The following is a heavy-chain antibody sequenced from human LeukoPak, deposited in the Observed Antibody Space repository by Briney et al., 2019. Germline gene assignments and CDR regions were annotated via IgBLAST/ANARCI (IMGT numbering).Heavy chain of an antibody. CDR1: VGTFSSYA. CDR2: IIPIFGTA. CDR3: ASSSSSSDHDAFDI. D-gene: IGHD6-13*01. Sequence: GASVKVACKASVGTFSSYAICWVRQAPEQGLEWMGGIIPIFGTANYAQKFQGRVTITADKSTSTAYMELSSLRSEDTAVYYCASSSSSSDHDAFDIWGQGTMVTVSS. J-gene: IGHJ3*02. V-gene: IGHV1-69*06.